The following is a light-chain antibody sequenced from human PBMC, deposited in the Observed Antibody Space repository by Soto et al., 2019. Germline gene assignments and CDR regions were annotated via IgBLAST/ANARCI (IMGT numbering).Light chain of an antibody. CDR2: DVS. CDR3: SSYTGSTTVL. V-gene: IGLV2-14*01. J-gene: IGLJ2*01. Sequence: QSALTQPASVSGSPGQSITISCTGTSSYVVGYNYVSWYQQDPGKAPKLLIFDVSNRPSGVSNRFSGSKSGNTASLTISGLQAEDEADYYCSSYTGSTTVLFGGGTKRTVL. CDR1: SSYVVGYNY.